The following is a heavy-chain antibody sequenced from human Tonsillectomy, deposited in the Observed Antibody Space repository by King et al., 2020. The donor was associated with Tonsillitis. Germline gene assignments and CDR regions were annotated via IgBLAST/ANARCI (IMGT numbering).Heavy chain of an antibody. Sequence: QLVQSGTEVKKPGASVKVSCKASGYSFTGYYIHWVRQAPVQVLEWIGWINPYSGDTNYAQNFQGGVTMTRDKSISTAYMELTRLTSDDTAVYYCARGRYCSGGSCYSHFDYWGQGTQVTVSS. CDR1: GYSFTGYY. D-gene: IGHD2-15*01. CDR2: INPYSGDT. J-gene: IGHJ4*02. CDR3: ARGRYCSGGSCYSHFDY. V-gene: IGHV1-2*02.